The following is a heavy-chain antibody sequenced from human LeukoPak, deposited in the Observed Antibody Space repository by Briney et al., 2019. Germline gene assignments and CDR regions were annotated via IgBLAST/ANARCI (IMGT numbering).Heavy chain of an antibody. CDR3: ARFRSTSGDNWFDP. V-gene: IGHV1-18*01. CDR1: GHTFTSYG. D-gene: IGHD3-16*01. CDR2: ISAYNGNT. Sequence: ASVKVSCKASGHTFTSYGISWVRQAPGQGLEWMGWISAYNGNTNYAQKLQGRVTMTTDTSTSTAYMELRSLRSDDTAVYYCARFRSTSGDNWFDPWSQGTLVTVSP. J-gene: IGHJ5*02.